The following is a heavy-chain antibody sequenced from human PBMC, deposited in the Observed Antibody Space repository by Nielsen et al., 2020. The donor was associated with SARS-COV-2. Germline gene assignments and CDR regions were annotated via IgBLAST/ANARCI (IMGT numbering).Heavy chain of an antibody. CDR2: ISKSYTPI. V-gene: IGHV3-48*01. Sequence: GGSLRLSCTASGFSFSSYGMNWVRQAPGKGLEWVSYISKSYTPIDYADSVKGRFTISRDNSKNTLYLQMNSLRAEDTAVYYCAAGERDYDFWSGPLYGMDVWGQGTTVSVSS. J-gene: IGHJ6*02. CDR3: AAGERDYDFWSGPLYGMDV. D-gene: IGHD3-3*01. CDR1: GFSFSSYG.